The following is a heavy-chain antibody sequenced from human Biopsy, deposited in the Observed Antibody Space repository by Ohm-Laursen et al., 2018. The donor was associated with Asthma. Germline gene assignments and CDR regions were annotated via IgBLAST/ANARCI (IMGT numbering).Heavy chain of an antibody. J-gene: IGHJ4*02. Sequence: SVKVPCKSLGGTFNTYVIGWVRQAPGQGLEWMGGINSVFGTTTYPQKFQDRVTITADDSTSTVYMELSSLRSEDTAVYYCARKAGSCISRTCYSLDFWGQGALVIVSS. CDR1: GGTFNTYV. CDR2: INSVFGTT. CDR3: ARKAGSCISRTCYSLDF. V-gene: IGHV1-69*13. D-gene: IGHD2-2*01.